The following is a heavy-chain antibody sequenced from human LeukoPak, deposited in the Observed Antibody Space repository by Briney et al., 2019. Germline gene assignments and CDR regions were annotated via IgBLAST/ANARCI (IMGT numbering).Heavy chain of an antibody. D-gene: IGHD2-15*01. Sequence: GGSLRLSCAASGFTFSSYAMSWVRQAPGKGLEWVSAISGSGGSTYYADSVKGRFTISRDNAKNSLYLQMNSLRAEDTAVYYCARARLDCSGGSCYIAYFDYWGQGTLVTVSS. J-gene: IGHJ4*02. CDR1: GFTFSSYA. V-gene: IGHV3-23*01. CDR3: ARARLDCSGGSCYIAYFDY. CDR2: ISGSGGST.